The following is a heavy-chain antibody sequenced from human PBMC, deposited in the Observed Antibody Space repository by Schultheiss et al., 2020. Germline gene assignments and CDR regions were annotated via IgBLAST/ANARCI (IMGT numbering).Heavy chain of an antibody. Sequence: SVKVSCKASGGTFSSYAINWVRQATGQGLEWMGGIIPIFGTANYAQKFQGRVTITADKSTSTAYMELSSLRSEDTAVYYCARGSRDDSSDYRYYYYGMDVWGQGTTVTVSS. CDR2: IIPIFGTA. D-gene: IGHD3-22*01. CDR3: ARGSRDDSSDYRYYYYGMDV. V-gene: IGHV1-69*06. J-gene: IGHJ6*02. CDR1: GGTFSSYA.